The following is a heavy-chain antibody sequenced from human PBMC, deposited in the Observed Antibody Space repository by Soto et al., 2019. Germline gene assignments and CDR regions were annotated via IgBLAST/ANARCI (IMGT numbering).Heavy chain of an antibody. D-gene: IGHD2-8*01. V-gene: IGHV3-43*01. Sequence: GGSLRLSCTASGFTFDDYTMHWVRQAPGKGLEWVSLISWDGGSTYYADSVKGRFTISRDNSNNSLYLQMNSLRTEDTALYYCAKDYGYCTNGVCYSFDYWGQGTLVTVSS. J-gene: IGHJ4*02. CDR2: ISWDGGST. CDR3: AKDYGYCTNGVCYSFDY. CDR1: GFTFDDYT.